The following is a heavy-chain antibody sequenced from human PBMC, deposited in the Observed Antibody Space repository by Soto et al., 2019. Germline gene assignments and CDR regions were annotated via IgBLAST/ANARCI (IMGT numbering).Heavy chain of an antibody. CDR2: IIPIFGTA. CDR3: ARDRGGDYYYGMDV. D-gene: IGHD3-16*01. Sequence: SVKVSCKASGGTFSSYAISWVRQAPGQGLEWMGGIIPIFGTANYAQKFQGRVTITADKSTSTAYLELSSLRSEDTAVYYCARDRGGDYYYGMDVWGQGTTVTVSS. CDR1: GGTFSSYA. J-gene: IGHJ6*02. V-gene: IGHV1-69*06.